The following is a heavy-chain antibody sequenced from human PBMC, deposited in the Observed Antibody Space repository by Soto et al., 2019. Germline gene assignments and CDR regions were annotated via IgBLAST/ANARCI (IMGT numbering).Heavy chain of an antibody. J-gene: IGHJ3*02. Sequence: SETLSLTCAVYGGTFSGYYWSWIRQPPGKGLEWIGEINHSGSTNYNPSLKSRVTISVDTSKNQFSLKLSSVTAADTAVYYCARENYYGSGFAFDIWGQGTMVTVSS. CDR3: ARENYYGSGFAFDI. V-gene: IGHV4-34*01. CDR1: GGTFSGYY. D-gene: IGHD3-10*01. CDR2: INHSGST.